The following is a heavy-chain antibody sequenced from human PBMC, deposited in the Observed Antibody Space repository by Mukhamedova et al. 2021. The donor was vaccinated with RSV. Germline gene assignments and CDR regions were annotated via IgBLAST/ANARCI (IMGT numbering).Heavy chain of an antibody. V-gene: IGHV5-51*01. CDR2: IYPGDSDT. CDR1: W. D-gene: IGHD2-2*01. J-gene: IGHJ2*01. CDR3: ARLPRHCSSTSCMNAGDWYFDL. Sequence: WVGWVRQMPGKGLEWMGIIYPGDSDTRYSPSFQGQVTISADKSISTAYLQWSSLKASDTAMYYCARLPRHCSSTSCMNAGDWYFDLW.